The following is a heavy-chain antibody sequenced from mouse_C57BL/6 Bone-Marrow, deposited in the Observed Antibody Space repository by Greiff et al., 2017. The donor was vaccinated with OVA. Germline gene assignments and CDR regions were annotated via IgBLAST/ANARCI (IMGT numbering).Heavy chain of an antibody. Sequence: LVESGAELARPGASVKLSCKASGYTFTSYGISWVKQRTGQGLEWIGEIYPRSGNTYYNEKFKGKATLTADKSSSTAYMELRSLTSEDSAVYFCARRNYYGSSQPYYAMDYWGQGTSVTVSS. J-gene: IGHJ4*01. D-gene: IGHD1-1*01. V-gene: IGHV1-81*01. CDR1: GYTFTSYG. CDR2: IYPRSGNT. CDR3: ARRNYYGSSQPYYAMDY.